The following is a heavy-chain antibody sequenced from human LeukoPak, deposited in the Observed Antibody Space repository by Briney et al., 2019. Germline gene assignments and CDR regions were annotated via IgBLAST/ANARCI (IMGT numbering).Heavy chain of an antibody. D-gene: IGHD6-13*01. CDR1: GYTFTSYA. CDR2: INAGNGNT. V-gene: IGHV1-3*01. J-gene: IGHJ4*02. Sequence: ASVKVSCKASGYTFTSYAMHWVRQAPGQRLEWMGWINAGNGNTKYSQKFQGRVAITRDTFATTAYMELSSLRSEDTAVYYCARGYSSSAGDYWGQGTLVTVSS. CDR3: ARGYSSSAGDY.